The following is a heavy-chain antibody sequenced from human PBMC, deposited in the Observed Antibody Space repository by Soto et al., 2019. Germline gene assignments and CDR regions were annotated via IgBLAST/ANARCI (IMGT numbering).Heavy chain of an antibody. D-gene: IGHD3-10*01. V-gene: IGHV4-31*03. J-gene: IGHJ5*02. CDR1: GGSISSGGYY. CDR2: IYYSGST. CDR3: ARGDGSGSYSPDDWFDP. Sequence: QVQLQESGPGLVKPSQPLSLTCTVSGGSISSGGYYWRWIRQHPGKGLEWIGYIYYSGSTYYNPSLQSRVTISVDTSKNQFSLKLSSVTAADTAVYYCARGDGSGSYSPDDWFDPWGPGTLVTVSS.